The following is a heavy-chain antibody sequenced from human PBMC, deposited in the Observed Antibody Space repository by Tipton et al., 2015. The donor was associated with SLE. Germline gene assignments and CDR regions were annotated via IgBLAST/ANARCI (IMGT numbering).Heavy chain of an antibody. D-gene: IGHD3-3*01. CDR1: GGSISSRSYY. CDR3: ARLDTNFGVLN. CDR2: IYYMGTT. Sequence: TLSLTCTVSGGSISSRSYYWGWIRQPPGKGLEYIGSIYYMGTTYYNPSPKSRITISADTSKNQFSLKLTSVTAADTAVYYCARLDTNFGVLNWGQGTLVTVSS. J-gene: IGHJ4*02. V-gene: IGHV4-39*07.